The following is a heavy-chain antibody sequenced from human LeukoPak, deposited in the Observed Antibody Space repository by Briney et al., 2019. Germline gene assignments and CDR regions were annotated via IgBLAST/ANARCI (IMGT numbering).Heavy chain of an antibody. CDR2: ISLDGSTT. J-gene: IGHJ4*02. D-gene: IGHD5-12*01. CDR3: TRARYSGYAFGF. CDR1: GLTFSGYW. V-gene: IGHV3-74*01. Sequence: PGGSLRLSCAGSGLTFSGYWMHWVRQAPGKGLVWVSRISLDGSTTAYADSVKGRFTISRDNAKDTVYLQMSGLRAEDAAVYYCTRARYSGYAFGFWGQGTLVTVSS.